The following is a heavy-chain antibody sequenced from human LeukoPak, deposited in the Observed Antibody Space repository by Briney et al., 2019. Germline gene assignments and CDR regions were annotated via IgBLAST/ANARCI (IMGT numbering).Heavy chain of an antibody. CDR3: AEARGYNYDYPLDY. CDR2: ISYNGGYR. D-gene: IGHD5-18*01. CDR1: GFTFTTYG. J-gene: IGHJ4*02. V-gene: IGHV3-33*05. Sequence: GGSLRLSCTASGFTFTTYGLHWVRLAPGKGLEWVAVISYNGGYRHYADSVKGRFTISRDDSKNTLFLQMSSLRAEDTAVYYCAEARGYNYDYPLDYWGQGTLVTVSS.